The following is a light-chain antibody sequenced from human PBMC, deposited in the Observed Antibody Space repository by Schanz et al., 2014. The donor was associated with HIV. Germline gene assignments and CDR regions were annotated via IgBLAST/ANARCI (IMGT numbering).Light chain of an antibody. CDR1: TGAVTSGYC. V-gene: IGLV7-43*01. J-gene: IGLJ3*02. Sequence: QAVVTQEPSLTVSPGGTVTLTCASSTGAVTSGYCPNWFQQKPGQAPRTLIYSTNNKQSWTPARFSGSLLGGKAALTLSGVQPEDEAEYYCLLYYGGAWVFGGGTKLTVL. CDR2: STN. CDR3: LLYYGGAWV.